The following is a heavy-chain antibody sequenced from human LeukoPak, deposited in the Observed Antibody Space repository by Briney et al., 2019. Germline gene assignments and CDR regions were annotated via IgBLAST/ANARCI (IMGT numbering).Heavy chain of an antibody. Sequence: PGRSLRLSCAASGFTFSDYGMRWVRQAPGKGLECLSVIWSGGSIADYAESVRGRFTISRDNSKNTVYLQMNSLRAEDTAIYFCTRVATAGTWTDYWGQGTLVTVSS. CDR3: TRVATAGTWTDY. CDR1: GFTFSDYG. V-gene: IGHV3-33*03. J-gene: IGHJ4*02. CDR2: IWSGGSIA. D-gene: IGHD6-25*01.